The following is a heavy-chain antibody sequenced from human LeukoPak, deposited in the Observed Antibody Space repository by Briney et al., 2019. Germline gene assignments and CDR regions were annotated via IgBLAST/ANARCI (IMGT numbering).Heavy chain of an antibody. V-gene: IGHV4-34*01. CDR2: MNPSGST. CDR3: ARGRQDVTMIVVVMTAVSYYLDV. CDR1: GGSLSGYY. D-gene: IGHD3-22*01. J-gene: IGHJ6*03. Sequence: SETLSRTCAVYGGSLSGYYWTWIRQTPEKGLEWIGEMNPSGSTNYNPSLKSRVTISVDTSKNQFSLELSSVTAADTAVYYCARGRQDVTMIVVVMTAVSYYLDVWGKGTTVTVS.